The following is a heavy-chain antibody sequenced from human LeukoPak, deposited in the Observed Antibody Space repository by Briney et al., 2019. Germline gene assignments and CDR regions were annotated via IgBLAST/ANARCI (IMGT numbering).Heavy chain of an antibody. J-gene: IGHJ4*02. Sequence: GGSLRLSCVVSGLPIADFAMHWVRRAPEKGLEWVSLISGDGVSTFYADSVKGRFSISRDNSKNSLSLEMNSLRTEDTAMYCCARESGKFDYWGQGTLVAVSS. CDR2: ISGDGVST. CDR1: GLPIADFA. V-gene: IGHV3-43*02. CDR3: ARESGKFDY.